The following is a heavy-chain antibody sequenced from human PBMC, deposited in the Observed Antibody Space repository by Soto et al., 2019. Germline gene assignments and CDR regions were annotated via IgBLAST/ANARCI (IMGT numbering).Heavy chain of an antibody. V-gene: IGHV1-69*01. D-gene: IGHD3-10*01. CDR2: IIPAFGRP. CDR3: ARDTREITRIRGVIPYYIFHMDV. Sequence: QVQLAQSGAEVKKPGSSVKVSCKVSGGTFSNYAISWVRQAPGEGLEWLGGIIPAFGRPKYAPRFQGRVTISADQYTATAYMELSSLRSDDTAVYYCARDTREITRIRGVIPYYIFHMDVWGQGTTVAVSS. J-gene: IGHJ6*02. CDR1: GGTFSNYA.